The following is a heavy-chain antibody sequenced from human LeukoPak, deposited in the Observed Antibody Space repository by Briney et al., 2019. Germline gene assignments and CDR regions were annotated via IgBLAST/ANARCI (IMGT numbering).Heavy chain of an antibody. J-gene: IGHJ3*02. V-gene: IGHV4-31*03. D-gene: IGHD3-22*01. CDR2: IYYSGST. Sequence: PSETLSLTCTVSGGSISSGGYYWSWIRQHPGKGLEWIGYIYYSGSTYYNPSLKSRVTISVDTSKNQFSLKLSSVTAADTAVYYCARKIGDYYDNDAFDIWGQGTMVTVSS. CDR1: GGSISSGGYY. CDR3: ARKIGDYYDNDAFDI.